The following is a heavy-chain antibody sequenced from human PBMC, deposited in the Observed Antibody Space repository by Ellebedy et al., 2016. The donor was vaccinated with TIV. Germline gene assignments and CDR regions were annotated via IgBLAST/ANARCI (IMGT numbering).Heavy chain of an antibody. D-gene: IGHD1-14*01. Sequence: GESLKISCAASGFTFSNYAMHWVRQAPGKGLEWLAVITHDGGDKYYEDSVRGQFTISRDNSENTLYLQMNSLRPEDPASYYCARVAVTNPGTTNNGCDPWGQGTLVTVSS. CDR1: GFTFSNYA. CDR3: ARVAVTNPGTTNNGCDP. CDR2: ITHDGGDK. V-gene: IGHV3-30-3*01. J-gene: IGHJ5*02.